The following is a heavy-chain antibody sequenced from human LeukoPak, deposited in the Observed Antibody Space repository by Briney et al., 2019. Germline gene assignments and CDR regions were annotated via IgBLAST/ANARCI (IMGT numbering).Heavy chain of an antibody. D-gene: IGHD5-12*01. J-gene: IGHJ4*02. CDR3: ARLSYSGYDFDY. CDR2: IYYSGST. V-gene: IGHV4-61*01. Sequence: SETLSLTCTVSGGSVSSGSYYWSWIRQPPGKGLEWIGYIYYSGSTNYNPSLKSRVTISVDTSKNQFSLKLSSVTAADTAVYYCARLSYSGYDFDYWGQGTLVTVSS. CDR1: GGSVSSGSYY.